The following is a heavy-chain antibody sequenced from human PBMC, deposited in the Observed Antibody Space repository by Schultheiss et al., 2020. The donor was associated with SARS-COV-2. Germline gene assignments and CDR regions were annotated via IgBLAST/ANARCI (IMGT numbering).Heavy chain of an antibody. V-gene: IGHV1-69*08. Sequence: SVKVSCKASGGTFSSYTISWVRQAPGQGLEWMGRIIPILGTANYAQKFQGRVTITADESTSTAYMELSSLRSEDTAVYYCARASEYCSSTSCYDGMDVWGQGTTVTVSS. D-gene: IGHD2-2*01. J-gene: IGHJ6*02. CDR3: ARASEYCSSTSCYDGMDV. CDR2: IIPILGTA. CDR1: GGTFSSYT.